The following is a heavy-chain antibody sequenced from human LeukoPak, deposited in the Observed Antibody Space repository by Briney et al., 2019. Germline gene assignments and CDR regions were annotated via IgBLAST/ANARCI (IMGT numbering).Heavy chain of an antibody. CDR3: TRVSEEGHSHDRDWYFDL. J-gene: IGHJ2*01. D-gene: IGHD5-18*01. CDR2: INSDGSIT. CDR1: TFTFSNYW. V-gene: IGHV3-74*01. Sequence: GGSLRLSCAASTFTFSNYWMHWVRQAPGEGLIWVSRINSDGSITSYADSVRGRFTISRDNAKNTLDLQMNSLRAEDTAVYYCTRVSEEGHSHDRDWYFDLWGRGTLVTVSS.